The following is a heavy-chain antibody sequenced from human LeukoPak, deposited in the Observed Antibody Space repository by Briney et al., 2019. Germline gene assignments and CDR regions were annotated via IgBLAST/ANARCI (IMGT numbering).Heavy chain of an antibody. D-gene: IGHD6-6*01. Sequence: PSEPLSLTCTVSGGSISSSSYYWGWIRQPPGKGLQWIVTTLYNWSTYYNPSLKTRVTISVDTSNNQFSLKLSSVTAADTAVYYCARRGIALRPDYWGQGTLGTLPS. CDR1: GGSISSSSYY. V-gene: IGHV4-39*01. J-gene: IGHJ4*02. CDR3: ARRGIALRPDY. CDR2: TLYNWST.